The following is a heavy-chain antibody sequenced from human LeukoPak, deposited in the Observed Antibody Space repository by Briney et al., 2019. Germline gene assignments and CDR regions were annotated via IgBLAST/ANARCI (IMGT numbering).Heavy chain of an antibody. Sequence: ASVKVSCKVSGYTFTTYYMHWVRQAPGQGLEWMGIINPNGGSTSYAQKFQGRVTMTRDMSTSTVYMELSSLRSEDTAVYYCTRGARRSASGDYFDYWGQGTLVTVSS. D-gene: IGHD6-25*01. CDR3: TRGARRSASGDYFDY. J-gene: IGHJ4*02. V-gene: IGHV1-46*01. CDR1: GYTFTTYY. CDR2: INPNGGST.